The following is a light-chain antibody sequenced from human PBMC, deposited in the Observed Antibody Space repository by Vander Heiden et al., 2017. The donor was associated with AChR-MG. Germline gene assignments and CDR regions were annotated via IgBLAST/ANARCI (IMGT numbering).Light chain of an antibody. Sequence: SSELTPPPSVSVSPGQTASITCSGDRLGNKYASWYQQKPGQSPVLVIHQNDKRPSGIPERFSGSSSGNTATLTISGTQSLDEADYFCQAWDSRSNWVFGGGTKLTVL. V-gene: IGLV3-1*01. CDR3: QAWDSRSNWV. CDR2: QND. J-gene: IGLJ3*02. CDR1: RLGNKY.